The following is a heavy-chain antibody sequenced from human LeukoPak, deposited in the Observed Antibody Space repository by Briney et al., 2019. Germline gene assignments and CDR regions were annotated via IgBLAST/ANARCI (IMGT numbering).Heavy chain of an antibody. D-gene: IGHD3-10*01. Sequence: GGSLRLSCAASGFTVNSKYMSWVRQAPGKGLEWVSVIYSGGTTYYADSVKGRFTISRDNAKNSLYLQMNSLRAEDTAVYYCARGGGGAFDIWGQGTMVTVSS. J-gene: IGHJ3*02. CDR2: IYSGGTT. V-gene: IGHV3-66*01. CDR3: ARGGGGAFDI. CDR1: GFTVNSKY.